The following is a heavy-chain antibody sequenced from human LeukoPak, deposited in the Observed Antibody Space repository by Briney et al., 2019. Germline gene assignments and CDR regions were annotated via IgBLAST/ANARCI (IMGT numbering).Heavy chain of an antibody. V-gene: IGHV3-66*01. CDR1: GFTVSSNY. Sequence: GGPLRLSCAASGFTVSSNYMSWVRQAPGKGLEWVSVIYRGGNTYYADSVKGRFTISRDNSRDTLYLQMSSLRAEDTAVYYCAGSSSWRLFDYWGQGTVVTVSS. D-gene: IGHD6-13*01. CDR3: AGSSSWRLFDY. CDR2: IYRGGNT. J-gene: IGHJ4*02.